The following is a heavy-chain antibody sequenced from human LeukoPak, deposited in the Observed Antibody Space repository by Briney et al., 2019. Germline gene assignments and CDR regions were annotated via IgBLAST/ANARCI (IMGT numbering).Heavy chain of an antibody. J-gene: IGHJ5*02. CDR3: ARPHYYGSGSFWFDP. CDR2: IYYSGST. CDR1: GGSISSYY. D-gene: IGHD3-10*01. Sequence: SETLSLTCTVSGGSISSYYWSWIRQPPGEGLEWIGYIYYSGSTNYNPSLKSRVTISVDTSKNQFSLKLSSVTAADTAVYYCARPHYYGSGSFWFDPWGQGTLVTVSS. V-gene: IGHV4-59*01.